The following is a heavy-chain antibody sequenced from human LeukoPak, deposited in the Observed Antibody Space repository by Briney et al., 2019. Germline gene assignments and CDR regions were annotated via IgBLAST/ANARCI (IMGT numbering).Heavy chain of an antibody. Sequence: SETLSLTCAVYGGSFSGYYWSWIRQPPGKGLEWIGEINHSGSTNYNPSLKSRVTISVDTSKNQFSLKLSSVTAADTAVYYCARLASSGYWGQGTLVTVSS. CDR2: INHSGST. V-gene: IGHV4-34*01. CDR3: ARLASSGY. J-gene: IGHJ4*02. CDR1: GGSFSGYY. D-gene: IGHD6-6*01.